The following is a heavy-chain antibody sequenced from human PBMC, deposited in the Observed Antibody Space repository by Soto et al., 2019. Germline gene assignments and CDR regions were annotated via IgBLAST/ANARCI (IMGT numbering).Heavy chain of an antibody. J-gene: IGHJ6*02. CDR1: GGTFGSYA. CDR2: IIPIPGTA. Sequence: QVQLVQSGAEVKKPGSSVKVSCKASGGTFGSYAISWVRQAPGQGLEWMGGIIPIPGTANYAQKFQGRGTIAAVESTSTAYMELSSLRSEDRAVYYGARSQGSSTSLEIYYYYYYGMDVWGQGTTVTVSS. D-gene: IGHD2-2*01. CDR3: ARSQGSSTSLEIYYYYYYGMDV. V-gene: IGHV1-69*01.